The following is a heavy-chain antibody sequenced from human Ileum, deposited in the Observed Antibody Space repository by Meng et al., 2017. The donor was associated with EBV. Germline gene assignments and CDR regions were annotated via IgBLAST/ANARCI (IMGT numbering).Heavy chain of an antibody. J-gene: IGHJ4*02. CDR2: MNTKTGTA. CDR1: GYTFTDYD. V-gene: IGHV1-8*01. Sequence: QVPLVQSGAGVKQPGAYVQFSCKASGYTFTDYDISWVRQATGQGLEWMGWMNTKTGTAHYAQKFQGRVSMTRDTSITTAYMELSSLTSEDTAVYYCVRTLERGDYWGQGTLVTVSS. D-gene: IGHD5-24*01. CDR3: VRTLERGDY.